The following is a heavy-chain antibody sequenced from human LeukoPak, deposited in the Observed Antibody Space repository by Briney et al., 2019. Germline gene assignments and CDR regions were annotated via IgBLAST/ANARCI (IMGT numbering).Heavy chain of an antibody. CDR1: GGSISSYY. J-gene: IGHJ4*02. CDR2: IYYSGST. CDR3: AREIPLSTTRSGWYDY. D-gene: IGHD6-19*01. Sequence: SETLSLTCTVSGGSISSYYWSWIRQPPGKGLEWIGYIYYSGSTNYNPSLKSRVTISVDTSKNQFSLKLSSVTAADTAVYYCAREIPLSTTRSGWYDYWGQGTPVTVSS. V-gene: IGHV4-59*01.